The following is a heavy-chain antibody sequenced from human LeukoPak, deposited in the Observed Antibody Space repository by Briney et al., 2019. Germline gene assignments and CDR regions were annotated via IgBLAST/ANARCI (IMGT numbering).Heavy chain of an antibody. Sequence: GGSLRLSCAASGFTFSSYGMHWVRQAPGKGLEWVTFIQYDGSNKYYADSVKGRFTISRDNSKNTLYLQMNSLKPEDTAVYYCTTMAAAGTAIWGKGTTVTVSS. CDR2: IQYDGSNK. CDR3: TTMAAAGTAI. D-gene: IGHD6-13*01. V-gene: IGHV3-30*02. J-gene: IGHJ6*04. CDR1: GFTFSSYG.